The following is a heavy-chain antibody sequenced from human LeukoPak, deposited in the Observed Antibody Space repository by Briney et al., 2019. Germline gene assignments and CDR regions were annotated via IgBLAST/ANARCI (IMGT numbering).Heavy chain of an antibody. D-gene: IGHD3-10*01. Sequence: PSETLSLTCTVSGASISTYYWSWIRQPPGKGLEWIGYIYYSGRTNYNPSLKSRLTISVDTSKNQFSLKLSSVTAADTAVYYCARGPPRLLWFGELDVWGKGTTVTISS. CDR1: GASISTYY. CDR3: ARGPPRLLWFGELDV. J-gene: IGHJ6*04. CDR2: IYYSGRT. V-gene: IGHV4-59*01.